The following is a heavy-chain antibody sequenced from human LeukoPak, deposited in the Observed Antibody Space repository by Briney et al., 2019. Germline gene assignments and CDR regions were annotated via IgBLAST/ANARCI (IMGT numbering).Heavy chain of an antibody. V-gene: IGHV3-7*01. D-gene: IGHD3-10*01. CDR1: GFTFSSYW. Sequence: GGSLRLSCAASGFTFSSYWMSWVRQAPGKGLEWVANIKQDGSEKYYVDSVKGRFTIFRDNAKNSLYLQMNSLRAEDTAVYYCARDSGYGGMSTDAFDIWGQGTMVTVSS. CDR3: ARDSGYGGMSTDAFDI. CDR2: IKQDGSEK. J-gene: IGHJ3*02.